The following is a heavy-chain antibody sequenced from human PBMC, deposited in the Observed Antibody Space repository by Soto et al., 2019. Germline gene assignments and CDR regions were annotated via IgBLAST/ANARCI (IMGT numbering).Heavy chain of an antibody. CDR2: IRSKANSYAT. CDR3: TSNIVGDTTTES. J-gene: IGHJ5*02. D-gene: IGHD1-26*01. V-gene: IGHV3-73*01. Sequence: VVSLILSCSSSVFTFIGSSMHLFRQASGKGLEWVGRIRSKANSYATAYAASVKGRFTISRDDSKNTAYLQMNSLKTDDTAVYYCTSNIVGDTTTESWGQGTLVTVSS. CDR1: VFTFIGSS.